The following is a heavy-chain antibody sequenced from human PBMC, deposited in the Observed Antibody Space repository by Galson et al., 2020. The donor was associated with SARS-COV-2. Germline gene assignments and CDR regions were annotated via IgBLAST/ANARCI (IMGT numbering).Heavy chain of an antibody. V-gene: IGHV1-18*04. D-gene: IGHD4-17*01. J-gene: IGHJ6*02. CDR2: ISAYNGNT. CDR3: ARDLRQGVPTKDEYGMDV. CDR1: GYTFISYG. Sequence: ASVQVSCMASGYTFISYGISWVRQAPGQGLEGMGWISAYNGNTNYAQKLQGRVTMTTDTSTNTADLALRSLRSDDTAVYYCARDLRQGVPTKDEYGMDVWGQGTTVTVSS.